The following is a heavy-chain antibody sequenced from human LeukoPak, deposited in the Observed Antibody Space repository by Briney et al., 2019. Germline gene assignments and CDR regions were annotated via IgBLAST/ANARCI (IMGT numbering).Heavy chain of an antibody. CDR2: INHSGST. CDR3: ARGRKERVVRQRLYDY. Sequence: SETLSLTCAVDGGSFSGYYWSWIRQPPGKGLEWIGEINHSGSTNYNPSLKSRVTISVDTSKNQFSLKLSSVTAADTAVYYCARGRKERVVRQRLYDYWGQGTLVTVSS. D-gene: IGHD3-3*01. J-gene: IGHJ4*02. CDR1: GGSFSGYY. V-gene: IGHV4-34*01.